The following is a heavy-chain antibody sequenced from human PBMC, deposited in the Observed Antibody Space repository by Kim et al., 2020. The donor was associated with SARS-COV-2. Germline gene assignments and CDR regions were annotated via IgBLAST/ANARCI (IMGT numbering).Heavy chain of an antibody. Sequence: GGSMRLSCAASGFTFSSYGMHWVRQAPGKGLEWVAVISYDGSNKYYADSVKGRFTISRDNSKNTLYLQMNSLRAEDTAVYYCANLNYDFCSGYYAERYYYYGMDVWGQGTTVTVSS. J-gene: IGHJ6*02. V-gene: IGHV3-30*18. CDR2: ISYDGSNK. D-gene: IGHD3-3*01. CDR1: GFTFSSYG. CDR3: ANLNYDFCSGYYAERYYYYGMDV.